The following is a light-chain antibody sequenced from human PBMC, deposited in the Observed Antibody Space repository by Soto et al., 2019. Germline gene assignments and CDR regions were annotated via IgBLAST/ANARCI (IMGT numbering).Light chain of an antibody. Sequence: QSVLAQPASVSGSPGQSITISCTGTSSDVGAYNPVSWYQQHPHRAPQVIIYKGTQRPSGVSNRFSGSTSGNAASLTISALQADDEADYFCCSSAPESTYVFGTGTKVTVL. J-gene: IGLJ1*01. CDR3: CSSAPESTYV. CDR1: SSDVGAYNP. V-gene: IGLV2-23*01. CDR2: KGT.